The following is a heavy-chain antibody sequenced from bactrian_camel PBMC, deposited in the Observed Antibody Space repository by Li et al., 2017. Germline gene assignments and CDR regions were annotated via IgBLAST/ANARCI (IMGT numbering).Heavy chain of an antibody. CDR1: GYLYGGNC. CDR2: MDYDGTT. Sequence: HVQLVESGGGSVQTGGSLRLSCQVSGYLYGGNCLGWFRQAPGREREGIAYMDYDGTTVYDSSVKGRFTISQDEAKNTIYLQMNDLQPEDTGVYYCVADQNYCYLQYTYSTWGQGTQVTVS. D-gene: IGHD2*01. CDR3: VADQNYCYLQYTYST. V-gene: IGHV3S53*01. J-gene: IGHJ4*01.